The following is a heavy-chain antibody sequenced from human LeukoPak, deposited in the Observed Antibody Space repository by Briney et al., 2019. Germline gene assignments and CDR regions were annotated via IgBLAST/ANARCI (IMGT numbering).Heavy chain of an antibody. V-gene: IGHV3-21*01. Sequence: GGSLRLSCAASGFTFSSYSMNWVRQAPGKGLEWVSSISSSSSYIYYADSVKGRFTISRDNAKNSLYLQMNSLRAEDTAVYYCARINDMTTEWDAFDIWGQGTMVTVSS. CDR2: ISSSSSYI. CDR1: GFTFSSYS. CDR3: ARINDMTTEWDAFDI. D-gene: IGHD4-11*01. J-gene: IGHJ3*02.